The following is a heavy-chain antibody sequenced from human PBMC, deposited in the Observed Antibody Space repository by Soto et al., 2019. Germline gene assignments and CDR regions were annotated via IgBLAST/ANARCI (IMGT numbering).Heavy chain of an antibody. J-gene: IGHJ4*02. V-gene: IGHV1-18*01. CDR2: ISAYNGNT. Sequence: VKVSCKASSYTFTSKGISWVRQAPGQGLEWMGWISAYNGNTNYAQKLQGRVTMTTDTSTSTAYMELRSLRSDDTAMYYCAREPKRSTGYGSDTTFDYWGQGTLVTVSS. CDR3: AREPKRSTGYGSDTTFDY. CDR1: SYTFTSKG. D-gene: IGHD6-25*01.